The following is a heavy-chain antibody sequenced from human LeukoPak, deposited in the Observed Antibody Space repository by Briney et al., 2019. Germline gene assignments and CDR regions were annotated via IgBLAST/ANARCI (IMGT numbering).Heavy chain of an antibody. CDR3: AKEGTMIVVAAPLDL. CDR1: GFTYSHYG. D-gene: IGHD3-22*01. J-gene: IGHJ5*02. V-gene: IGHV3-30*02. Sequence: GGSLRLSCAASGFTYSHYGMHWVRQAPGKGLEWVAFIRYDGSNEYYGDSVKGRFTISRDNSKNTLSLQMNSLRVEDTAVYYCAKEGTMIVVAAPLDLWGQGTVVTVSS. CDR2: IRYDGSNE.